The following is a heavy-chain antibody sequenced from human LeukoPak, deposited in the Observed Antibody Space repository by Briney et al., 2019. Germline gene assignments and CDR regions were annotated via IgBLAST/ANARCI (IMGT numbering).Heavy chain of an antibody. CDR1: GFTFSSYD. D-gene: IGHD5-24*01. V-gene: IGHV3-30-3*01. CDR3: ARDAYNEEDWYFDL. Sequence: GGSLRPSCAASGFTFSSYDMHWVRQAPGKGLEWVAVISYDGNNKYYADSVKGRFTISRDNSEKTLYLQMNSLRAEDTAVYYCARDAYNEEDWYFDLWGRGILVTVSS. J-gene: IGHJ2*01. CDR2: ISYDGNNK.